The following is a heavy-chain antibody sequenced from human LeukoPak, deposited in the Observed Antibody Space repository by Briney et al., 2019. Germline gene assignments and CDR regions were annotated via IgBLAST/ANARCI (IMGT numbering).Heavy chain of an antibody. J-gene: IGHJ4*02. CDR1: GLTFVKHY. D-gene: IGHD2-15*01. V-gene: IGHV3-74*01. CDR3: GSSKDGYIDY. CDR2: ISTDGTTA. Sequence: GGSLGLSCAASGLTFVKHYLHWVRQAPGTGLLWVSRISTDGTTAPYADSVRGRFTISRDNAKNTLYLQMNSLRGEDTAVYYCGSSKDGYIDYWGQGTLVTVSS.